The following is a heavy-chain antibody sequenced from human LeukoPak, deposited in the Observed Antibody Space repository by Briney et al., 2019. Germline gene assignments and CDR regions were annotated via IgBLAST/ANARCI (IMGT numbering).Heavy chain of an antibody. J-gene: IGHJ4*02. CDR3: ARLGDDILTGSGYYFDY. CDR1: GYSFTSYW. CDR2: IYPGDSDT. Sequence: GESLKISCKGSGYSFTSYWIGWVRQMPGEGLEWMGIIYPGDSDTRYSPSFQGQVTISADKSISTAYLQWSSLKASDTAMYYCARLGDDILTGSGYYFDYWGQGTLVTVSS. V-gene: IGHV5-51*01. D-gene: IGHD3-9*01.